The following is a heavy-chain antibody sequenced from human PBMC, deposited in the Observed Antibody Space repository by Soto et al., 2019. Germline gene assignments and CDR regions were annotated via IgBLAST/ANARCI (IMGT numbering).Heavy chain of an antibody. CDR3: ARRSPLVYGNPFDH. J-gene: IGHJ5*02. D-gene: IGHD3-10*01. CDR2: IYHRGST. CDR1: GGSISSNSYY. V-gene: IGHV4-39*01. Sequence: PSETRSLTCTVSGGSISSNSYYWDWIRQPPGKGLDWIGSIYHRGSTYYNPSLKSRVAISVDPSTNQFSLTLTSVTAADTAVYYCARRSPLVYGNPFDHWGQGTLVTVSS.